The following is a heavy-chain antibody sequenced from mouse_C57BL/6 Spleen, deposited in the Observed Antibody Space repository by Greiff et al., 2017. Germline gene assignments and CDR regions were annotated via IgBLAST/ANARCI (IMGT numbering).Heavy chain of an antibody. CDR3: AREGYSNYDCDY. CDR1: GFTFSSYA. CDR2: ISDGGSYT. J-gene: IGHJ2*01. D-gene: IGHD2-5*01. Sequence: EVQLVESGGGLVKPGGSLKLSCAASGFTFSSYAMSWVRQTPEKRLEWVATISDGGSYTYYPDNVKGRFTISRDNAKNNLYLQMSHLKSEDTAMYYCAREGYSNYDCDYWGQGTTLTVSS. V-gene: IGHV5-4*01.